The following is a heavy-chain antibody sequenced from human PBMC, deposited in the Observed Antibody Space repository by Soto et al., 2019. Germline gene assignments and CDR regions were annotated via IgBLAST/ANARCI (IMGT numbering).Heavy chain of an antibody. CDR2: IYHGGTT. J-gene: IGHJ4*02. V-gene: IGHV4-30-4*01. Sequence: QVQLQESGPGLVKPSQTLSLTCTVSGGSISSGGYFWSWIRQPPDQGLEWIGHIYHGGTTYNNPSLNSRITISLDTSKAQFSLKLSSVTAADTAVYYCARGPSGDKVDYWGQGILVTVSS. CDR3: ARGPSGDKVDY. CDR1: GGSISSGGYF. D-gene: IGHD7-27*01.